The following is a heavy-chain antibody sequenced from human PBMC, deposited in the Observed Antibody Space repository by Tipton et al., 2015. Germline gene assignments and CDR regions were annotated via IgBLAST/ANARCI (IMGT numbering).Heavy chain of an antibody. CDR1: GFSISSGGYY. D-gene: IGHD3-3*01. V-gene: IGHV4-31*11. J-gene: IGHJ6*02. Sequence: TLSLTCAVSGFSISSGGYYWSWFRQYSGKGLEWIGYIDHSESTSYNPSLTSRVTISVDTSKNQFSLKLSSVTAADTAVYYCARILRNYYGLDVWGQGTPVTVSS. CDR2: IDHSEST. CDR3: ARILRNYYGLDV.